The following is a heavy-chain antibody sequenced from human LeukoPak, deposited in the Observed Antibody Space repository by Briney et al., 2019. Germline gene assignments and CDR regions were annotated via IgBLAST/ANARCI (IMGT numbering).Heavy chain of an antibody. J-gene: IGHJ6*02. CDR2: ISSSGSTI. D-gene: IGHD3-22*01. CDR1: GFTFSSCE. Sequence: PGGSLRLSCAASGFTFSSCEMNWVRQAPGKGLEWVSYISSSGSTIYYADSVKGRFTISRDNAKNSLYLQMNSLRAEDTAVYYCARDRRGYYDSSGYYLAADYYYYYGMDVWGQGTTVTVSS. CDR3: ARDRRGYYDSSGYYLAADYYYYYGMDV. V-gene: IGHV3-48*03.